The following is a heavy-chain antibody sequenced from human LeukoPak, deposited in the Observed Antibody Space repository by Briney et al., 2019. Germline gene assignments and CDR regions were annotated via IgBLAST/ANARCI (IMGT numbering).Heavy chain of an antibody. CDR2: LSGSGGST. Sequence: GGSLRLSCAASGFTFSSYAMSWVRQAPGKGLEWVSALSGSGGSTYSADSVKGRFTISRDNSKNTLHLEMNSLRVEDTAVYYCAKLYYDSSGYYGYSDYWGQGTLVTVSS. J-gene: IGHJ4*02. D-gene: IGHD3-22*01. CDR1: GFTFSSYA. CDR3: AKLYYDSSGYYGYSDY. V-gene: IGHV3-23*01.